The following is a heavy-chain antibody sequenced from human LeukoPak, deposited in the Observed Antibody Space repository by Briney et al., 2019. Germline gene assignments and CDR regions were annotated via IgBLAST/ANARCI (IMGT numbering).Heavy chain of an antibody. CDR3: VRDGGGTTPYDC. CDR2: IILDVRKL. J-gene: IGHJ4*02. V-gene: IGHV3-74*03. Sequence: GGALRLSSAASVFTPCDYRMNTGRATPRKGPLCVSHIILDVRKLAYTDSARGRFTISRDSAQNTLYLQNNSHRGGNTRVYLSVRDGGGTTPYDCWGQGTLVTVSS. CDR1: VFTPCDYR. D-gene: IGHD1-7*01.